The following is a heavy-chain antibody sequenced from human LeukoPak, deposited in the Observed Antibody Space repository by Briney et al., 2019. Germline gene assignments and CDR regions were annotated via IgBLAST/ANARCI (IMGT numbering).Heavy chain of an antibody. D-gene: IGHD2-15*01. Sequence: SETLSLTCTVSGGSISTYYWSWIRQPAGKGLEWIGRIYTSGSTNYNPTLKSRVTISVDTSKNQFSLKLSSVTAADTAVYYCATGSWAGVDDYWGQGTLVTVSS. V-gene: IGHV4-4*07. CDR3: ATGSWAGVDDY. J-gene: IGHJ4*02. CDR1: GGSISTYY. CDR2: IYTSGST.